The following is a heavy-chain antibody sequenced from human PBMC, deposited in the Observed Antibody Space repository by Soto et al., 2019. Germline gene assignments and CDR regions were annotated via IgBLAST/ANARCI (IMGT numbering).Heavy chain of an antibody. CDR1: GFTFSSYA. CDR2: ISGSGGST. Sequence: EVQLLESGGGLVQPGGSLRLSCAASGFTFSSYAMSWVRQAPGKGLEWVSAISGSGGSTYYADSVKGRFTISRDNSKNTLDLQMNSMRAEDTAVYYCAKPFTSAVAVHYFDHWGQGTLVTVSS. D-gene: IGHD6-19*01. J-gene: IGHJ4*02. CDR3: AKPFTSAVAVHYFDH. V-gene: IGHV3-23*01.